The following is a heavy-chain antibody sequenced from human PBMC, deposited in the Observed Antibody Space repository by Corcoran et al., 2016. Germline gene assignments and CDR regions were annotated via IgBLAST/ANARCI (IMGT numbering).Heavy chain of an antibody. D-gene: IGHD2-15*01. Sequence: QVQLVESGGGVVQPGRSLRLSCAASGFTFRNYGMHWVRQAPGKGLEWVTFIWYDGSNKYYVDSVEGRFTISRDNSKNTLSLQMNSLRAEDTASYFCARERDSSYYDLWGRGTLVTVSS. CDR3: ARERDSSYYDL. V-gene: IGHV3-33*01. CDR1: GFTFRNYG. J-gene: IGHJ2*01. CDR2: IWYDGSNK.